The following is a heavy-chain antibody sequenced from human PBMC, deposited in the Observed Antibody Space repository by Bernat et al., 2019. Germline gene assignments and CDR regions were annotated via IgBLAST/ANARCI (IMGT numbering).Heavy chain of an antibody. Sequence: EVQLVESGGGLVQPGGSLRLSCAASGFTFSSYWMHWVRQAPGKGLVWVSRINSDGSSTSYSGSVKGRFTISRDNAKNTLYLQMNSLRAEGTAVYYCARAVRCSGGSCYYVFDYWGQGTLVTVSS. CDR2: INSDGSST. CDR1: GFTFSSYW. CDR3: ARAVRCSGGSCYYVFDY. V-gene: IGHV3-74*01. D-gene: IGHD2-15*01. J-gene: IGHJ4*02.